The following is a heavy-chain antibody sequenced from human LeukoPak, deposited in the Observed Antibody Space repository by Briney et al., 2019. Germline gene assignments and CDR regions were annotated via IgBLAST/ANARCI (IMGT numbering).Heavy chain of an antibody. CDR3: ARDSLWFGEFMTWFDP. CDR1: AYSISSGYY. V-gene: IGHV4-38-2*02. CDR2: IYHSGNT. D-gene: IGHD3-10*01. J-gene: IGHJ5*02. Sequence: KPSETLSLTCTVSAYSISSGYYWGWIRQPPGKGLEWIGRIYHSGNTYYNPSLKSRVTISVDRSKNQFSLKLSSVTAADTAVYYCARDSLWFGEFMTWFDPWGQGTLVTVSS.